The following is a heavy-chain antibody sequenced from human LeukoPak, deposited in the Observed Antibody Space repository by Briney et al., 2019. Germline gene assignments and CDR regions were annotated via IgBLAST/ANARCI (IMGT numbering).Heavy chain of an antibody. CDR3: ARGFLGYDSSDYAFSYY. J-gene: IGHJ4*02. CDR1: GYTFTSYD. V-gene: IGHV1-8*01. D-gene: IGHD3-22*01. Sequence: ASVKVSCKASGYTFTSYDITWMRQASGQGLEWMGWMNPNNGNTGYAQRFQGRVTLTRDTSISTAYMELSSLRSEDTAVYYCARGFLGYDSSDYAFSYYWGQGTLVTVSS. CDR2: MNPNNGNT.